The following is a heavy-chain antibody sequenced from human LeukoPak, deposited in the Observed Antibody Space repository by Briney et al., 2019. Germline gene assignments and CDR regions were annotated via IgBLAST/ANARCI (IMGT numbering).Heavy chain of an antibody. CDR2: IIPIFGTA. D-gene: IGHD6-19*01. CDR1: GGTFSSYA. Sequence: ASVKVSCKASGGTFSSYAISWVRQAPGQGLEWMGRIIPIFGTANYAQKFQGRVTITADKSTSTAYMELSSLRSEDTAVYYCARAGYSSGWYGYWGQGTLVTVSS. J-gene: IGHJ4*02. CDR3: ARAGYSSGWYGY. V-gene: IGHV1-69*06.